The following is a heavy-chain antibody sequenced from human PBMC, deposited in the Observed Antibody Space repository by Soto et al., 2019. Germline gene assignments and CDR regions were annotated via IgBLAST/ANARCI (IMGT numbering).Heavy chain of an antibody. CDR2: IFDNGDV. D-gene: IGHD3-16*01. Sequence: SETLSLTCTVSGVSSTSFYWSWIRQSPGKGLEWIGYIFDNGDVKYNPSLMSRLTMSIDMSKNEFSLRLKSVTAADTAMYYCARGWGSKWYYFDSRGEGTLVTVSS. CDR1: GVSSTSFY. V-gene: IGHV4-59*01. CDR3: ARGWGSKWYYFDS. J-gene: IGHJ4*02.